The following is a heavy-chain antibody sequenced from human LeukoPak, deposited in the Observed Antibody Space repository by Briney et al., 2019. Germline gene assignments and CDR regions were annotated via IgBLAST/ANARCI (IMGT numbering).Heavy chain of an antibody. Sequence: GGSLRLSCVASGFTFSSYWMHWVRQVRGKGPVWVSRINSDGRITSYADSVKGRFTISRDNAKNTLYLQMNSLRAEDTAVYSCARVGVPQYAFDIWGQGTWVTVSS. D-gene: IGHD2-2*01. CDR2: INSDGRIT. CDR1: GFTFSSYW. V-gene: IGHV3-74*01. J-gene: IGHJ3*02. CDR3: ARVGVPQYAFDI.